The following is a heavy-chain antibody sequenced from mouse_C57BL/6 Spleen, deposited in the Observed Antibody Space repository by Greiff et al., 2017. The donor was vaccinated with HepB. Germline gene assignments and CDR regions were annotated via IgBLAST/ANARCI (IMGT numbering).Heavy chain of an antibody. CDR2: IDPSDSYT. J-gene: IGHJ2*01. V-gene: IGHV1-50*01. CDR3: ARRPTGY. CDR1: GYTFTSYW. Sequence: QVQLQQPGAELVKPGASVKLSCKASGYTFTSYWMQWVKQRPGQGLEWIGEIDPSDSYTNYNQKFKGKATLTVDTSSSTAYMQLSSLTSEDSAVYYCARRPTGYWGQGTTLTVSS.